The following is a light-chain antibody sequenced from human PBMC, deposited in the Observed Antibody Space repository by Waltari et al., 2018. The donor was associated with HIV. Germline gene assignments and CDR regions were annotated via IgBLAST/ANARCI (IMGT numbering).Light chain of an antibody. CDR3: QAWNSRTAWVI. CDR1: KLADTF. CDR2: QDN. Sequence: SYELTQAPSLSVSPGQTASIPRSGSKLADTFASWYQQKPGQSPLLVIYQDNRRSSGIPVRFSGSHSGNAATLTISGTQAMDEADYFCQAWNSRTAWVIFGGGTKLTVV. V-gene: IGLV3-1*01. J-gene: IGLJ2*01.